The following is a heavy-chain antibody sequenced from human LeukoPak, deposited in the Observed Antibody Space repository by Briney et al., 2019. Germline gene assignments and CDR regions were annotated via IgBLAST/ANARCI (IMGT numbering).Heavy chain of an antibody. V-gene: IGHV1-8*01. CDR2: MNPNNGNT. D-gene: IGHD2/OR15-2a*01. Sequence: ASVKVSCKASGYTFTSYDINWVRRATGQGLEWMGWMNPNNGNTGYAQKFQGRVTMTRNTSIRTVYMELSSLRYEDTTVYYCARGEYMYGRDIDYWGQGTLVTVSS. CDR3: ARGEYMYGRDIDY. CDR1: GYTFTSYD. J-gene: IGHJ4*02.